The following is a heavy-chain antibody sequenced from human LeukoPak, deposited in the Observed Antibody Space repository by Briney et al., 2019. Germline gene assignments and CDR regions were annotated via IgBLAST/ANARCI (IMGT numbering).Heavy chain of an antibody. Sequence: SETLSLTCAVYGGSFSGYYWSWIRQPPGKGLEWIGEINHSGSTNYNPSLKSRVTISVDTSKNQFSLKLSSVTAADTAVYYCARETPPGYYYGMDVWGQGTTVTVSS. CDR2: INHSGST. CDR1: GGSFSGYY. V-gene: IGHV4-34*01. J-gene: IGHJ6*02. CDR3: ARETPPGYYYGMDV.